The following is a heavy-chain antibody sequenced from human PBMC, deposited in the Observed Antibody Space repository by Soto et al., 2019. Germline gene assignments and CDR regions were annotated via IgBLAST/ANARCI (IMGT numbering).Heavy chain of an antibody. Sequence: PGESLKISCKGSGYRFSNYWIAWVRQMPGKGLEWMGITYPSDSDTRYSPSFQGQVTFSADKSVGTAFLQWTSLKASDTAMYYCARPKGNSRAFLDYWGQGTLVTVSS. V-gene: IGHV5-51*01. CDR1: GYRFSNYW. J-gene: IGHJ4*02. D-gene: IGHD1-1*01. CDR3: ARPKGNSRAFLDY. CDR2: TYPSDSDT.